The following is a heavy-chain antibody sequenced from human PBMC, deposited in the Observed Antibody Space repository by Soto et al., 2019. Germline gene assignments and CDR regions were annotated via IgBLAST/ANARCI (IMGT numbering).Heavy chain of an antibody. CDR1: GGSISSYY. D-gene: IGHD3-10*02. Sequence: PSETLSLTCTVSGGSISSYYWSWIRQPPGKGLEWIGYIYYSGSTNYNPSLKSRVTISVDTSKNQFSLKLSSVTAADTAVYYCARTLFGWGIWGEPWGQGTLVTVS. CDR2: IYYSGST. J-gene: IGHJ5*02. V-gene: IGHV4-59*01. CDR3: ARTLFGWGIWGEP.